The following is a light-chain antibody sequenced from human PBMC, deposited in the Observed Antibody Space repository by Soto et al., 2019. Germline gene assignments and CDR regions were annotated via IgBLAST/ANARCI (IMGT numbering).Light chain of an antibody. CDR3: LQHNSYPLT. V-gene: IGKV1-17*01. J-gene: IGKJ4*01. CDR2: GAS. CDR1: QGIRSY. Sequence: QMTQSPASLSASVGDRVTISCRASQGIRSYLVWYQQKPEKAPNILIYGASTLKNGVPSRFSGSGSGTEFTLTITSLQPEDFATYYCLQHNSYPLTFGGGTKVEMK.